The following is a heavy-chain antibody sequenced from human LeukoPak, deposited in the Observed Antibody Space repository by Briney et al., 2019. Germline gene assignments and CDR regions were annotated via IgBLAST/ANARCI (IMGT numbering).Heavy chain of an antibody. CDR3: VRDGMITFGGVDFDF. V-gene: IGHV3-33*01. J-gene: IGHJ4*02. CDR2: IWYDGSYK. CDR1: GFSFSNYA. D-gene: IGHD3-16*01. Sequence: GGSLRLSCVTSGFSFSNYAMNWVRQAPGKGLEWLAVIWYDGSYKSYADSVKGRFTITRDNSNNTLYLQMNSLRAEDTAIYYCVRDGMITFGGVDFDFWGQGTLVTVSS.